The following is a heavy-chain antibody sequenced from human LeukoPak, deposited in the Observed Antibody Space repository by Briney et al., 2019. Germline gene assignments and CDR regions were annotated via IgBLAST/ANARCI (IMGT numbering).Heavy chain of an antibody. CDR1: GGTFSSYA. D-gene: IGHD2-2*01. J-gene: IGHJ6*03. Sequence: SVKVSCKASGGTFSSYAISWVRQAPGQGLEWMGGIIPIFGTANYAQKFQGRVTITTDESTSTAYMELSSLRSEDTAVYYCAREVPVVVPHYYYMDVWGKGTTVTVSS. CDR3: AREVPVVVPHYYYMDV. V-gene: IGHV1-69*05. CDR2: IIPIFGTA.